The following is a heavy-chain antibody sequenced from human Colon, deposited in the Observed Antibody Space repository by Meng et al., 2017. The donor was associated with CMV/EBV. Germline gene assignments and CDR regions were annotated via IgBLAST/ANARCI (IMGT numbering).Heavy chain of an antibody. D-gene: IGHD6-13*01. CDR2: SYPQDGGT. Sequence: VEPGQRGTEGNQPRRSMEVACKVTGDSFMGLGSSWLRKGLGQMVECMAWSYPQDGGTYIGQKFKDRVNLTRDTSITTAYMEVSGLIADDTAIYYCVRESWYFAFWGEGTLVTVSS. J-gene: IGHJ4*02. CDR1: GDSFMGLG. V-gene: IGHV1-2*02. CDR3: VRESWYFAF.